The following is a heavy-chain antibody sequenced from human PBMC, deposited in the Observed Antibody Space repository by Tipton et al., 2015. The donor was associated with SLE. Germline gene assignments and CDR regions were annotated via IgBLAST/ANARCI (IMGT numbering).Heavy chain of an antibody. Sequence: TLSLTCTVSGGSMSTYYWSWIRLPPGKGLEWIGYIYYSGGTSYNPSLNSRVTISVDTSRNQFSLKLTSVTAAVSAVYYCARYSLTIWLLELGARGTLVTISS. CDR1: GGSMSTYY. CDR2: IYYSGGT. J-gene: IGHJ2*01. CDR3: ARYSLTIWLLEL. D-gene: IGHD1-1*01. V-gene: IGHV4-59*07.